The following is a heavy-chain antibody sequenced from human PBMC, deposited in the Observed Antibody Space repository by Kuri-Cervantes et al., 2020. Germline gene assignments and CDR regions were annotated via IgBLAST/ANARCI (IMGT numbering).Heavy chain of an antibody. CDR3: AREMDIAAAGSYGMDV. J-gene: IGHJ6*02. CDR2: IYYSGGT. CDR1: GGSISSYY. Sequence: SETLSLTCTVSGGSISSYYWSWIRQPPGKGLEWIGYIYYSGGTNYNPSLKSRVTISVDTSKNQFSLKLSSVTAADTAVYYCAREMDIAAAGSYGMDVWGQGTTVTVSS. D-gene: IGHD6-13*01. V-gene: IGHV4-59*01.